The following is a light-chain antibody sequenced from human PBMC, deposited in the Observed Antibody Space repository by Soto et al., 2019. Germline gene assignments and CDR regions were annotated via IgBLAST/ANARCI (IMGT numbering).Light chain of an antibody. J-gene: IGLJ1*01. CDR1: SSDIGAYNF. V-gene: IGLV2-14*01. CDR3: ASYTTSNTYV. Sequence: QSALTQPASVSGSPGQSITISCTGTSSDIGAYNFVSWYRQHPGKAPKLMIYEVSNRPSGVSNHFSGSKSGNTASLTISGLQAEDEADYSCASYTTSNTYVFGTGTKVTVL. CDR2: EVS.